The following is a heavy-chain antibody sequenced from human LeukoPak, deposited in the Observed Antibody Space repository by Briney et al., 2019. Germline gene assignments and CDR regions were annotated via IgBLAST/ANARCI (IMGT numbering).Heavy chain of an antibody. Sequence: GGSLRLSCAASGFTFSSYSMNWVRQAPGKGLEWVSSISSSSSYIYYADSVKGRFTISRDNAKNSLYLQMNSLRAEDAAVYYCARDSSSRINWFDPWGQGTLVTVSS. D-gene: IGHD6-13*01. CDR2: ISSSSSYI. J-gene: IGHJ5*02. CDR1: GFTFSSYS. V-gene: IGHV3-21*01. CDR3: ARDSSSRINWFDP.